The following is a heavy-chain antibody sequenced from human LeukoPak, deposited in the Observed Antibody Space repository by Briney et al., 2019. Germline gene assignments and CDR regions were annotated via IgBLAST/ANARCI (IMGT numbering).Heavy chain of an antibody. CDR3: ARGATPRVRSIYYGMDV. CDR1: GDSLSNNSAA. CDR2: TYFRSKLFN. J-gene: IGHJ6*02. V-gene: IGHV6-1*01. D-gene: IGHD2-21*01. Sequence: SQTLSLTCALSGDSLSNNSAAWIWLRQSPSRGLEWLGSTYFRSKLFNEYAVSVRSRITINPDTSKNQFSLQLTAVTPDDTGVYFCARGATPRVRSIYYGMDVWGQGTTVTVSS.